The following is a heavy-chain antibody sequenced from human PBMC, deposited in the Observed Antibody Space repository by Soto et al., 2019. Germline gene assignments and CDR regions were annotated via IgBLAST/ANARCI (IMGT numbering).Heavy chain of an antibody. CDR2: ISGSGGST. D-gene: IGHD1-1*01. Sequence: EVQLLESGGGLVQPGGSLRLSCAASGFTFSSYAMSWVRQPPGKGLEWVSAISGSGGSTYYADSVKGRFTISRDNSKNQVVPQMNSLRAEDTAVYYCAKDGSQRGPEIYFDYWGQGTLVTVSS. J-gene: IGHJ4*02. CDR1: GFTFSSYA. V-gene: IGHV3-23*01. CDR3: AKDGSQRGPEIYFDY.